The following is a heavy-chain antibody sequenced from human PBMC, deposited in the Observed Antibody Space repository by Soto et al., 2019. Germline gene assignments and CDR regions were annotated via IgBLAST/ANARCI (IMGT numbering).Heavy chain of an antibody. D-gene: IGHD2-2*02. J-gene: IGHJ4*01. CDR1: GWSFSVYY. CDR2: INHSGST. Sequence: SETLSLTCAVYGWSFSVYYWSWIRQPPGTGLEWIGEINHSGSTNYNPSLKSRVTISVDTSKNQFSLKLSSVTAADTAVFYCARSPGPYCSSTSCYSPSGIERITGTRRRYYFDYWGHGTLVNVSS. CDR3: ARSPGPYCSSTSCYSPSGIERITGTRRRYYFDY. V-gene: IGHV4-34*01.